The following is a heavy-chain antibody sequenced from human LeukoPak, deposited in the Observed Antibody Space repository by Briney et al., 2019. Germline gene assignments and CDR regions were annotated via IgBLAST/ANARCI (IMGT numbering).Heavy chain of an antibody. V-gene: IGHV4-34*01. D-gene: IGHD2-21*02. CDR3: ARRCDCYLRDFDY. CDR2: INHSGST. J-gene: IGHJ4*02. CDR1: GGSFSGYY. Sequence: MTSQTLSLTCAVYGGSFSGYYWSWIRQPPGKGLEWIGEINHSGSTNYNPSLKSRVTISVDTSKNQFSLKLSSVTAADTAVYYCARRCDCYLRDFDYWGQGTLVTVSS.